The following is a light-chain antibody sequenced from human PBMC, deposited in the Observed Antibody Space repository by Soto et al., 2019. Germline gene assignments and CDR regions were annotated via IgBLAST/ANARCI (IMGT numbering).Light chain of an antibody. Sequence: QSALTQPASVSGSPGQSITISCTGTSSDVGGYNYVSWYQQHPGKAPQLMIYEVTNRPSGVSNRFSGSKSGNTASLTISGLQAEDEAGYYCSSYTSSSTVLFGGGTKLTVL. J-gene: IGLJ2*01. V-gene: IGLV2-14*01. CDR2: EVT. CDR3: SSYTSSSTVL. CDR1: SSDVGGYNY.